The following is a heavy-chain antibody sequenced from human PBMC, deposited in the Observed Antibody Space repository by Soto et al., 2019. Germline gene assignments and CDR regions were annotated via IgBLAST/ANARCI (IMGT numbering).Heavy chain of an antibody. CDR2: IIPIFGTA. D-gene: IGHD2-8*02. V-gene: IGHV1-69*01. J-gene: IGHJ4*02. CDR3: ARDLSGGSTYYFDY. Sequence: QVQLVQSGAEVKKPGSSVKVSCKASGGTFSIYAISWVRQAPGQGLEWMGGIIPIFGTANYAQKFQGRVTITADESTSTAYMELSSLRSEDTDVYYCARDLSGGSTYYFDYWGQGTLVTVSS. CDR1: GGTFSIYA.